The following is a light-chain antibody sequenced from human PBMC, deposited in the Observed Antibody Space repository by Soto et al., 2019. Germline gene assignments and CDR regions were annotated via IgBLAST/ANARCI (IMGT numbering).Light chain of an antibody. Sequence: EIILTQSPVTLSLSPCGRATLSCRASQSVGSNLAWYQQKPGQAPRLLIYGASTRAAGVPPRFSGSGSGTEFTLTISSLQSEDFAVYYCQKFNKWPWTFGQGAKVDIK. CDR1: QSVGSN. CDR2: GAS. J-gene: IGKJ1*01. CDR3: QKFNKWPWT. V-gene: IGKV3-15*01.